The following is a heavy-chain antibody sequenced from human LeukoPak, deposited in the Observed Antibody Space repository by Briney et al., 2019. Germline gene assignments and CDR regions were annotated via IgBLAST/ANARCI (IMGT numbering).Heavy chain of an antibody. D-gene: IGHD6-13*01. CDR1: RFTFSTYG. CDR3: ARDSSSSWFDY. J-gene: IGHJ4*02. CDR2: ISYDGSNK. Sequence: PGGSLRLSCAASRFTFSTYGMHWVRQAPGKGLEWVALISYDGSNKYYTDSVKGRFTISRDNSKNTLYLQMNSLRAEDTAVYYCARDSSSSWFDYWGQGTLVTVSS. V-gene: IGHV3-33*08.